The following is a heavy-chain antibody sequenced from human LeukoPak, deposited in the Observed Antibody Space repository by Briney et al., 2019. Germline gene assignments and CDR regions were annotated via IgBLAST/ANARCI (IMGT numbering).Heavy chain of an antibody. CDR2: IIPIFGTA. J-gene: IGHJ4*02. CDR1: GGTFSSYA. Sequence: SVKVSCKASGGTFSSYAISWVRQAPGQGLEWMGRIIPIFGTANYAQKFQGRVTITTDESTSTAYMELSSLRSEDTAVYYCARDGGPHRDSSGYYYLYWGQGTLVTVSS. D-gene: IGHD3-22*01. V-gene: IGHV1-69*05. CDR3: ARDGGPHRDSSGYYYLY.